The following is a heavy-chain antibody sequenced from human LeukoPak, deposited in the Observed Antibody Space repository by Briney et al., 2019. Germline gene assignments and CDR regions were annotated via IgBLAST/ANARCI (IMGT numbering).Heavy chain of an antibody. CDR3: ARSASDYSSYGMDV. V-gene: IGHV4-4*02. CDR2: IYHSGST. Sequence: SGTLSLTCTVSSASISTANWWSWVRQSPGKGLEWIGEIYHSGSTNYNSSLKSRVIISIDKSKNQFSLTLSSVTAADTAVYYCARSASDYSSYGMDVWGQGTTVTVSS. J-gene: IGHJ6*02. CDR1: SASISTANW.